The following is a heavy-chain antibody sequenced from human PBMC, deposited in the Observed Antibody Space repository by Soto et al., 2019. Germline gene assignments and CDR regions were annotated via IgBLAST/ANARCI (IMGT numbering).Heavy chain of an antibody. D-gene: IGHD5-12*01. CDR3: ARGNHRWLQLWYFDL. CDR1: GGTFSNYP. Sequence: QLVQSGAEVKKPGSSVKVSCKASGGTFSNYPISWVRQAPGQGLEWMGGIIPIFGTVNYAQKFQGRVTITADESTSTAYMELSSLRSEDTAVYYCARGNHRWLQLWYFDLWGRGTLVTVSS. CDR2: IIPIFGTV. J-gene: IGHJ2*01. V-gene: IGHV1-69*12.